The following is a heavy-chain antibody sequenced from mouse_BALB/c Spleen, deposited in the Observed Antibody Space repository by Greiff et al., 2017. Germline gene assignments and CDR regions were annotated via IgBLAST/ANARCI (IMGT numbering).Heavy chain of an antibody. Sequence: EVNVVESGGGLVKPGGSLKLSCAASGFTFSSYAMSWVRQSPEKRLEWVAEISSGGSYTYYPDTVTGRFTISRDNAKNTLYLEMSSLRSEDTAMYYCARVHYGNSYWYFDVWGAGTTVTVSS. J-gene: IGHJ1*01. CDR1: GFTFSSYA. V-gene: IGHV5-9-4*01. D-gene: IGHD2-1*01. CDR3: ARVHYGNSYWYFDV. CDR2: ISSGGSYT.